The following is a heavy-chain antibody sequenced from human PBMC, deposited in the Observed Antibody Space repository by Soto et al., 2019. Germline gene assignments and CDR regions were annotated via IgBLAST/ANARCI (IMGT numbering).Heavy chain of an antibody. J-gene: IGHJ4*02. CDR2: IYHSGST. Sequence: SETLSLTCAVSGGSISSGGYSWSWIRQPPGKGLEWIGYIYHSGSTYYNPSLKSRVTISVDRSKNQFSLKLSSVAAADTAVYYCARVIADYYFDYWGQGTLVTVSS. V-gene: IGHV4-30-2*01. CDR1: GGSISSGGYS. CDR3: ARVIADYYFDY. D-gene: IGHD6-13*01.